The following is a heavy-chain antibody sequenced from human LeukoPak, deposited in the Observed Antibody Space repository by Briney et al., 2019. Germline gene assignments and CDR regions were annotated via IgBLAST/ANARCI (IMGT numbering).Heavy chain of an antibody. V-gene: IGHV1-46*01. CDR1: GYTFTSYY. J-gene: IGHJ6*02. CDR2: INPSGGST. Sequence: ASVKVSCKASGYTFTSYYMHWVRQAPGQGLEWMGIINPSGGSTSYAQKFQGRVTMTRDTSTSTVYMELSSLRSEDTAVCYCARDRSQMGHYYGSGSYKRYYYGMDVWGQGTTVTVSS. CDR3: ARDRSQMGHYYGSGSYKRYYYGMDV. D-gene: IGHD3-10*01.